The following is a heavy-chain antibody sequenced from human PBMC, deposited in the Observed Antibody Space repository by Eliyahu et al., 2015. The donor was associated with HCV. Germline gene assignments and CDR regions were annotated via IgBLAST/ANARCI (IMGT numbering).Heavy chain of an antibody. CDR2: IRSSSSYI. CDR3: ARDGRNCGGDCYLDWYFDL. CDR1: GFTFSXXS. Sequence: EAQLVESGGGLVEPGGSLXLSCAASGFTFSXXSXNWVRQAPGKGREGGGSIRSSSSYIYYADSVKGRFTISRDNAKNSLYLQMNSLRAEDTAVYYCARDGRNCGGDCYLDWYFDLWGRGTLVTVSS. D-gene: IGHD2-21*01. J-gene: IGHJ2*01. V-gene: IGHV3-21*02.